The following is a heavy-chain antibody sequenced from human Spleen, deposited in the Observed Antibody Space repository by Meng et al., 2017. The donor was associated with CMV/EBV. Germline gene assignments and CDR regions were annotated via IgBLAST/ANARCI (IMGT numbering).Heavy chain of an antibody. CDR2: IRYDGSEK. CDR1: GFSFGDYY. Sequence: GESLKISCAISGFSFGDYYMAWVRQAPGKGLEWAANIRYDGSEKYYVDSVKGRFTISRDNAKNSLYLQMNSLRAEDTAVYYCAREGYCSSSSCYGVSSGYYYAMDVWGQGTTVTVSS. V-gene: IGHV3-7*01. CDR3: AREGYCSSSSCYGVSSGYYYAMDV. D-gene: IGHD2-2*01. J-gene: IGHJ6*02.